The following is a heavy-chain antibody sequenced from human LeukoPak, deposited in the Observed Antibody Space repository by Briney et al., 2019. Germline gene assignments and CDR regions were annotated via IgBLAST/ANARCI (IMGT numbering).Heavy chain of an antibody. Sequence: SETLSLTCAVSGGSISSGNWWSWVRQPPGKGLEWIGEIYHSGTTNYNPSLKSRVTISVDKSKNQFSLKLSSVTAADTAVYYCARSARYSLNWFDPWGQGTLVTVSS. CDR2: IYHSGTT. D-gene: IGHD5-18*01. J-gene: IGHJ5*02. CDR3: ARSARYSLNWFDP. V-gene: IGHV4-4*02. CDR1: GGSISSGNW.